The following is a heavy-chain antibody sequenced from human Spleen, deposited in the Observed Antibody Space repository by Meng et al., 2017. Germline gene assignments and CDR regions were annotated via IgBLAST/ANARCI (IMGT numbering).Heavy chain of an antibody. J-gene: IGHJ5*02. V-gene: IGHV6-1*01. CDR3: ARGYSTSEGWFDP. CDR1: GDSVSSNSAA. D-gene: IGHD6-13*01. CDR2: TYYRSKWYN. Sequence: QVPLQQPGPGLVKPSQTLPLTRAISGDSVSSNSAAWNWIRQSPSRGLEWLGRTYYRSKWYNDYAVSVKGRITIYPDTSKNQFSLQLNSVTPEDTAVYYCARGYSTSEGWFDPWGQGTLVTVSS.